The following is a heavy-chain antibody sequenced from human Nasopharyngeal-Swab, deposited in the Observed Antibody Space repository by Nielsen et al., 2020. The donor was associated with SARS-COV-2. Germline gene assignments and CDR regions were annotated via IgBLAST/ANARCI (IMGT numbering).Heavy chain of an antibody. Sequence: GGSLRLSCAASGFTFSSYEMNWVRQAPGKGLEWVSYISSSGSTIYHADSVKGRFTISRDNAKNSLYLQMNSLRAEDTAVYYCARVLGLGSNWFDPWGQGTLVTVSS. V-gene: IGHV3-48*03. J-gene: IGHJ5*02. CDR3: ARVLGLGSNWFDP. D-gene: IGHD3-16*01. CDR2: ISSSGSTI. CDR1: GFTFSSYE.